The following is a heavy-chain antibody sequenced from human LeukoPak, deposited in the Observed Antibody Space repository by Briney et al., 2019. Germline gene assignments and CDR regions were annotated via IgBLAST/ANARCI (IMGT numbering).Heavy chain of an antibody. D-gene: IGHD3-3*01. J-gene: IGHJ4*02. CDR2: INSDGSST. CDR3: ARQKGDTIFGVLIIEYFDY. CDR1: GFTFSSYW. V-gene: IGHV3-74*01. Sequence: GGSLRLSCAASGFTFSSYWMHWVRQAPGKGLVWVSRINSDGSSTSYADSVKGRFTISRDNAKNSLYLQMNSLRAEDTAVYYCARQKGDTIFGVLIIEYFDYWGQGALVTVSS.